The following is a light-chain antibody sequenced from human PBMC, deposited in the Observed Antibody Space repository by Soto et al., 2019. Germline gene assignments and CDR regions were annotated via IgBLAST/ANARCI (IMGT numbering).Light chain of an antibody. J-gene: IGLJ3*02. CDR1: STNIGRKY. CDR2: KND. V-gene: IGLV1-47*01. Sequence: QSVLSQPPSASGTPGQRITISCSGSSTNIGRKYVYWYQQLPGTAPKLLIFKNDQRPSGVPDRFSGSKSGTSASLAISGLRPEDEADYYCATWDANLRGWVFGGGTKVTVL. CDR3: ATWDANLRGWV.